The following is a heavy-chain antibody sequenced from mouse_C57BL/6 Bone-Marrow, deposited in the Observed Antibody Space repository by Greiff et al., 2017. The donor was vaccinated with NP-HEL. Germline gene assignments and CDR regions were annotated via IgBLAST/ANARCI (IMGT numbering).Heavy chain of an antibody. D-gene: IGHD2-5*01. CDR3: TKWAYYSNLYAMDY. CDR1: GFNIKDDY. V-gene: IGHV14-4*01. J-gene: IGHJ4*01. Sequence: EVQLQQSGAELVRPGASVKLSCTASGFNIKDDYMHWVKQRPEQGLEWIGWIDPENGDTEYASKFQGKATITADTSSNTAYLQLSSLTSEDTAVCYCTKWAYYSNLYAMDYWGQGTSVTVSS. CDR2: IDPENGDT.